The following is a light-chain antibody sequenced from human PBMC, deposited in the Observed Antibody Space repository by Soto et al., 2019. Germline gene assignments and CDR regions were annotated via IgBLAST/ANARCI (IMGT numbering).Light chain of an antibody. CDR3: TSYTPSSTYV. CDR1: SSDVGTYDY. CDR2: AVS. J-gene: IGLJ1*01. V-gene: IGLV2-14*03. Sequence: QSALTQPASVSGSPGQSITISCTGTSSDVGTYDYVSWYQQYPGKAPKLMIYAVSRRPSGVSNPFSGSKSGNTASLTIAGLQAEDEADYYCTSYTPSSTYVFGTGTKVTVL.